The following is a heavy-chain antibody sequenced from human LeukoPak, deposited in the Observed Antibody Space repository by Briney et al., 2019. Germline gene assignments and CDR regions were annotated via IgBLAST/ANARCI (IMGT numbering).Heavy chain of an antibody. CDR2: ISYDGSNK. J-gene: IGHJ4*02. D-gene: IGHD5-12*01. CDR3: AKDLYSGYDWGGVDY. Sequence: GGSLRLSCAASGFTFSSYGMHRVRQAPGKGLEWVAVISYDGSNKYYADSVKGRFTISRDNSKNTLYLQMNSLRAEDTAVYYCAKDLYSGYDWGGVDYWGQGTLVTVSS. V-gene: IGHV3-30*18. CDR1: GFTFSSYG.